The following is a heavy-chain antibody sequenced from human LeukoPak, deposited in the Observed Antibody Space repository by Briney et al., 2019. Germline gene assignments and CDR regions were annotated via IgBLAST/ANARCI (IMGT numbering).Heavy chain of an antibody. V-gene: IGHV4-59*01. J-gene: IGHJ4*02. D-gene: IGHD2-2*01. Sequence: SETLSLTCTVSGGSISSFYWSWIRQPPGKGLEWIGYIYYSGTTNYNPSLKSRVTISVDRSKNQFSLRLSSVTAADTAVYYCATGSSTSTIDYWGQGTLVTVST. CDR2: IYYSGTT. CDR1: GGSISSFY. CDR3: ATGSSTSTIDY.